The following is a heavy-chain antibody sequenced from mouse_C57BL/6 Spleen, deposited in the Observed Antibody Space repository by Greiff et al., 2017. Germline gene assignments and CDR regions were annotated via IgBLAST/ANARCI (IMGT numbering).Heavy chain of an antibody. CDR2: INPNNGGT. Sequence: VQLKQSGPELVKPGASVKIPCKASGYTFTDYNMDWVNQSHGKSLEWIGDINPNNGGTIYNQKLKGQTTLTVDKSYSTAYMELRSLTSEDTAVYYCARKGTVVAGYDAMDYWGQGTSVTVSS. D-gene: IGHD1-1*01. CDR1: GYTFTDYN. J-gene: IGHJ4*01. V-gene: IGHV1-18*01. CDR3: ARKGTVVAGYDAMDY.